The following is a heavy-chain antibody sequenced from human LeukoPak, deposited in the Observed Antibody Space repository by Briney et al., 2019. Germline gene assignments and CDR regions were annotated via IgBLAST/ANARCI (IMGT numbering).Heavy chain of an antibody. CDR2: ISSSGSTI. V-gene: IGHV3-48*03. D-gene: IGHD3-22*01. CDR1: GFTFSSYE. J-gene: IGHJ4*02. Sequence: GGSLRLSCAASGFTFSSYEMNWVRQAPGKGLEWVSYISSSGSTIYYADSVKGRFTISRDNAKNSLYLQMNSLRAEDTAVYYCAKGGLYYYDSSGSSGGYYFDYWGQGTLVTVSS. CDR3: AKGGLYYYDSSGSSGGYYFDY.